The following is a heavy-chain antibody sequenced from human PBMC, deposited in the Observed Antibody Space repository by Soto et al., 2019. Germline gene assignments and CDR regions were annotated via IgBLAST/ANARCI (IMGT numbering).Heavy chain of an antibody. J-gene: IGHJ6*03. CDR3: ARGGGSSDFWSGYSSAYYMDV. V-gene: IGHV3-21*01. CDR2: ISTGSGYI. D-gene: IGHD3-3*01. CDR1: GFTFSTYS. Sequence: GGSLRLSCAASGFTFSTYSMNWVRQAPGKGLEWVSSISTGSGYIYYADSVKGRFIISRDNAESSLSLQMDSLRPEDTAVYYCARGGGSSDFWSGYSSAYYMDVWGKGTTVTVSS.